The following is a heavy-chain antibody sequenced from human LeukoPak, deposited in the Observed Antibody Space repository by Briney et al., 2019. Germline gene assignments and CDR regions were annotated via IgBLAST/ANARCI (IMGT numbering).Heavy chain of an antibody. CDR2: IYYSGST. D-gene: IGHD3-22*01. J-gene: IGHJ4*02. Sequence: SQTLSLTCTVSGGSISSGGCSWSWIRQHPGKGLEWIGYIYYSGSTYYNPSLKSRVTISVDTSKNQFSLKLSSVTAADTAVYYCASLYYYDSSGYLTAIDYWGQGTLVTVSS. CDR1: GGSISSGGCS. V-gene: IGHV4-31*03. CDR3: ASLYYYDSSGYLTAIDY.